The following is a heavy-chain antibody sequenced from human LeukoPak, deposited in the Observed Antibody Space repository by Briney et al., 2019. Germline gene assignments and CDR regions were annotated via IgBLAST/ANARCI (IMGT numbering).Heavy chain of an antibody. D-gene: IGHD1-1*01. J-gene: IGHJ4*02. CDR2: MDQDGSEE. CDR1: GFTLSDYW. Sequence: GGSLRLSCAASGFTLSDYWMSWVRQAPGKGLEWVANMDQDGSEENYVDSEKGRFTISRDDAKISLYLQMSSLRAEDTAVYYCARESTEERPGCWGQGTLVTVSS. V-gene: IGHV3-7*01. CDR3: ARESTEERPGC.